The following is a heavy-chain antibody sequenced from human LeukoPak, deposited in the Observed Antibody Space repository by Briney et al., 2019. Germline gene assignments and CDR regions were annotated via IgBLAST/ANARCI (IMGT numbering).Heavy chain of an antibody. CDR1: GGSISSYY. D-gene: IGHD6-13*01. CDR2: IYYSGST. Sequence: SETLSLTCTVSGGSISSYYWSWIRQPPGKGLEWIGYIYYSGSTNYNRSLKSRVTISVDTSKNQFSLKLSSVTAADTAVYYCARGSSSWYRSWFDPWGQGTLVTVSS. V-gene: IGHV4-59*01. J-gene: IGHJ5*02. CDR3: ARGSSSWYRSWFDP.